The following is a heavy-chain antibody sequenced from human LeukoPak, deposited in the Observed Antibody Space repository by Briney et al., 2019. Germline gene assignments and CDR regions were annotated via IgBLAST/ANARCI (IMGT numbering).Heavy chain of an antibody. J-gene: IGHJ6*02. CDR2: IYTSGST. D-gene: IGHD2-15*01. CDR1: GGSISSGSYY. V-gene: IGHV4-61*02. CDR3: ARGRYCSGGSCYPKIYGMDV. Sequence: SQTLSLTCTVSGGSISSGSYYWSWIRQPAGKGLEWIGRIYTSGSTNYNPSLKSRVTISVDTSKNQFSLKLSSVTAADTAVYYCARGRYCSGGSCYPKIYGMDVWGQGTTVTVSS.